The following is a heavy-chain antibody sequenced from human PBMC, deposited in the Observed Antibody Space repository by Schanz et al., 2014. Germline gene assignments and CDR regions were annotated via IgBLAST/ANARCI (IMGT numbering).Heavy chain of an antibody. J-gene: IGHJ4*02. CDR2: ISHSGGSK. D-gene: IGHD2-15*01. CDR3: ARDRGYCSGGSCLTFDC. Sequence: EVQLLESGGGLVQPGGSLRLSCAASGFTFSSYAMSWVRQAPGKGLEWVSSISHSGGSKYYADSVKGRFTISRDNSENTLYLQMNTLRAEDTSVYYCARDRGYCSGGSCLTFDCWGQGTLVTVSS. V-gene: IGHV3-23*01. CDR1: GFTFSSYA.